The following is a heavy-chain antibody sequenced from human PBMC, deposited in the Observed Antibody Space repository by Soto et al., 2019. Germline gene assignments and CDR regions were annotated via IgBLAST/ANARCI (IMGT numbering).Heavy chain of an antibody. CDR1: GFTFSSYS. Sequence: EVQLVESGGGLVKPGGSLRLSCAASGFTFSSYSMNWVRQAPGKGLEWVSSISSSSSYIYYADSVKGRFTISRDNAKNSLERQRNSLRAEDTAVYYCARAPYYYDSSGYWAYWGQGTLVTVSS. J-gene: IGHJ4*02. D-gene: IGHD3-22*01. CDR3: ARAPYYYDSSGYWAY. V-gene: IGHV3-21*01. CDR2: ISSSSSYI.